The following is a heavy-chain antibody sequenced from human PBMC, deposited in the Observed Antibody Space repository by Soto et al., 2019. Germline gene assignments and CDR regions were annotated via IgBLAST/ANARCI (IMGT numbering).Heavy chain of an antibody. CDR3: ARHLWRKYYDFWSGTDWFDP. Sequence: PSETLSLTCAVSGVSISSGGYSWSWIRQPPGKGLEWIGYIYHSGSTYYNPSLKSRVTISVDTSRNQFSLKLSSVTAADTAVYYCARHLWRKYYDFWSGTDWFDPWGQGTLVTVSS. CDR2: IYHSGST. D-gene: IGHD3-3*01. V-gene: IGHV4-30-2*03. CDR1: GVSISSGGYS. J-gene: IGHJ5*02.